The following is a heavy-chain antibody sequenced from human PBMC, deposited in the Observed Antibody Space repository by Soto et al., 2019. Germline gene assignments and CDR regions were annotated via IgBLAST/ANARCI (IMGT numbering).Heavy chain of an antibody. J-gene: IGHJ5*02. Sequence: EVQLVESGGGLVKPGGSLRLSCAASGFTFSSYSMNWVRQAPGKGLEWVSPISSRNNDMYYVDSVKGRFTISRDNARNSVYLQMNSLRADDTAVYYCARDVNGGFCGAWGQGTVVTVSS. CDR2: ISSRNNDM. D-gene: IGHD2-21*01. CDR1: GFTFSSYS. V-gene: IGHV3-21*01. CDR3: ARDVNGGFCGA.